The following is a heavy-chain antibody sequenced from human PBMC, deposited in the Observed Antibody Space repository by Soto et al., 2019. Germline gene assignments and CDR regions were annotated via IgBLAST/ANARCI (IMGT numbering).Heavy chain of an antibody. J-gene: IGHJ4*01. Sequence: GGSLRLSCAASGVTFSNAWINWVRRAPGKGLEGVGGVKSKTHSWKTDYAEPVKGRFAISRDDSNNMVYLQMNSLKIEDTAVYYCTTYSYSTITLVRFAYSAQRTPVPVSS. CDR3: TTYSYSTITLVRFAY. CDR1: GVTFSNAW. D-gene: IGHD6-13*01. V-gene: IGHV3-15*07. CDR2: VKSKTHSWKT.